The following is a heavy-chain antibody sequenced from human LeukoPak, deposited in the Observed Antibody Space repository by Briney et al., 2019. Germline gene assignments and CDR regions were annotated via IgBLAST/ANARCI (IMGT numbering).Heavy chain of an antibody. J-gene: IGHJ6*02. CDR2: IYYSGST. Sequence: SETLSLTCTVSGGSISSYYWSWIRQPPGKGLEWIGYIYYSGSTNYNPSLKSRVTISVDTSKNQFSLKLSSVTAADTAVYYCAREVVREDYLYYYYGMDVWGQGTTVTVSS. CDR3: AREVVREDYLYYYYGMDV. V-gene: IGHV4-59*01. CDR1: GGSISSYY. D-gene: IGHD2/OR15-2a*01.